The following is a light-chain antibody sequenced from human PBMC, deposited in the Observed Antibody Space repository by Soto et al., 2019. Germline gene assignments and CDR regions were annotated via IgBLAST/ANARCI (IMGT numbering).Light chain of an antibody. CDR3: HQYGSSPWT. CDR2: DTS. V-gene: IGKV3-20*01. CDR1: QGIGDT. J-gene: IGKJ1*01. Sequence: EVVMRQSPATLSVSPGEGATLSCRASQGIGDTLAWYQHKPGQTPRLLIYDTSTRATGIPDRFSGSGSGTDFTLTIGGLEPEDFAVYYCHQYGSSPWTFGQGTKVDIK.